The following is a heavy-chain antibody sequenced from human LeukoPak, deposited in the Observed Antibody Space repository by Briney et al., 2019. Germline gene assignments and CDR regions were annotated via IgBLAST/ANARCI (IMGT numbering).Heavy chain of an antibody. V-gene: IGHV1-18*01. Sequence: GASVKASCKASGGTFSSYAISWVRQAPGQGLEWMGWISAYNGNTNYAQKLQGRVTMTTDTSTSTAYMELRSLRSDDTAVYYCAREAVRGGAPIWGQGTMVTVSS. CDR1: GGTFSSYA. D-gene: IGHD3-10*01. CDR3: AREAVRGGAPI. J-gene: IGHJ3*02. CDR2: ISAYNGNT.